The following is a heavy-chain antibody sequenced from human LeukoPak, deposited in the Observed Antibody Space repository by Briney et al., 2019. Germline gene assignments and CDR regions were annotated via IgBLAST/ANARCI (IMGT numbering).Heavy chain of an antibody. J-gene: IGHJ4*02. D-gene: IGHD4-17*01. Sequence: ASVKVSCKASGYTFTGYYMHWVRQAPGQGLEWMGIINPSGGSTSYAQKLQGRVTMTTDTSTSTVYMELSSLRSEDTAVYYCARGYYGDYQVQFQREDYWGQGTLVTVSS. V-gene: IGHV1-46*01. CDR1: GYTFTGYY. CDR3: ARGYYGDYQVQFQREDY. CDR2: INPSGGST.